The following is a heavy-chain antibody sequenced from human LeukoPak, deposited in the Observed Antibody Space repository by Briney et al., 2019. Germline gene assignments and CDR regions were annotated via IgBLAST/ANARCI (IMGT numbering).Heavy chain of an antibody. Sequence: GGSLRLSCAASGFTFSRFWMSWVRQAPGKGLEWVANIKQDGSEKSYVDSVKGRFTISRVNAKNSLYLQMNSLRAEDTAVYYCAREPPIAGDSSVAFDYWGQGTLVTVSS. CDR2: IKQDGSEK. V-gene: IGHV3-7*01. J-gene: IGHJ4*02. CDR3: AREPPIAGDSSVAFDY. CDR1: GFTFSRFW. D-gene: IGHD3-22*01.